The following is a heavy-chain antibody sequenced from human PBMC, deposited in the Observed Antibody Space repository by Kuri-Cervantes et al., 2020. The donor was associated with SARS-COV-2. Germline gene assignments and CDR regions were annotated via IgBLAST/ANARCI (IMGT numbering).Heavy chain of an antibody. J-gene: IGHJ4*02. CDR2: ISHSGNT. Sequence: GSLRLSCAVYGGSFSGYYWSWIRQPPGKGLEWIGEISHSGNTNYNPSLKSRVTISLDTSKNQFSLKLTSVTAADTAVYYCAREIPSAAGDDYWGQGTLVTVSS. CDR1: GGSFSGYY. CDR3: AREIPSAAGDDY. D-gene: IGHD6-13*01. V-gene: IGHV4-34*01.